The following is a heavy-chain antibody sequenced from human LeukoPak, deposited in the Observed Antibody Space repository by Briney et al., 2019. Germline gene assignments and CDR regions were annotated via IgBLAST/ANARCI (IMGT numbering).Heavy chain of an antibody. CDR3: ARRYCSGGSCYRSDYYYMDV. J-gene: IGHJ6*03. CDR2: ISSSGSTI. CDR1: GFTFSDYY. D-gene: IGHD2-15*01. V-gene: IGHV3-11*04. Sequence: PGGSLRLSCAASGFTFSDYYMSWIRQAPGKGLEGGSYISSSGSTIYYADSVKGRFTISRDNAKNSLYLQMNSLRAEDTAVYYCARRYCSGGSCYRSDYYYMDVWGKGTTVTVSS.